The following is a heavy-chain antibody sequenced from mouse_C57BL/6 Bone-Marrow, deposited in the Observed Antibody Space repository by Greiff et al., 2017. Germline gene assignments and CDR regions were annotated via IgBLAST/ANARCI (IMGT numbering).Heavy chain of an antibody. CDR1: GYTFTDYY. J-gene: IGHJ3*01. Sequence: QVQLQQSGAELVRPGASVKLSCKASGYTFTDYYIKWVKQRPGQGPERIARIYPGSGNTYYHEKFKGKATLTAEKSSSTAYMQLSSLTSEESAVYFCASSRGYDYDGGFAYWGQGTLVTVSA. V-gene: IGHV1-76*01. D-gene: IGHD2-4*01. CDR2: IYPGSGNT. CDR3: ASSRGYDYDGGFAY.